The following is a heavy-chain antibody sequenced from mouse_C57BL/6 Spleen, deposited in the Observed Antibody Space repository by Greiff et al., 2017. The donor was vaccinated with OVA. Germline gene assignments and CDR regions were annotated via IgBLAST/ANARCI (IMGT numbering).Heavy chain of an antibody. Sequence: QVQLQQSGAELVRPGTSVKVSCKASGYAFTNYLIEWVKQRPGQGLEWIGVINPGSGGTNYNEKFKGKATLTADKSSSTAYMQLSSLTSEDSAVYFCATGKVCLYALDYWGQGTSVTVSS. CDR1: GYAFTNYL. D-gene: IGHD6-1*01. V-gene: IGHV1-54*01. CDR2: INPGSGGT. J-gene: IGHJ4*01. CDR3: ATGKVCLYALDY.